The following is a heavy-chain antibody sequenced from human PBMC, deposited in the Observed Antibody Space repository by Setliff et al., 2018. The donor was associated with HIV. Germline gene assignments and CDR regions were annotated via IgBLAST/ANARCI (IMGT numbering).Heavy chain of an antibody. V-gene: IGHV4-4*07. J-gene: IGHJ4*02. Sequence: KTSETLSLTCTVSGGSISGFYWNWIRQSAGKGLQWIGRIYDSGSTHYKSSLKSRVTISVDTSKNQFSLRLSSVTAADTAVYYCARGGGPDTNFDSWGRGTLVTVSS. CDR2: IYDSGST. CDR1: GGSISGFY. CDR3: ARGGGPDTNFDS.